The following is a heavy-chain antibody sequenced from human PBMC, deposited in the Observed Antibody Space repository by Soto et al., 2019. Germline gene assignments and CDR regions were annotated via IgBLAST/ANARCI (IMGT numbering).Heavy chain of an antibody. CDR3: ARDYRSGYDN. V-gene: IGHV4-30-2*01. J-gene: IGHJ4*02. Sequence: SETLSLTCAVSGDYISTGAYSWSWIRQPPGKGLEWIGYIYPSGSTYYNSSLKSRVSISVDRAENQFSLNLRSATAADTAVYYCARDYRSGYDNWGRGILFTVSS. CDR1: GDYISTGAYS. D-gene: IGHD5-12*01. CDR2: IYPSGST.